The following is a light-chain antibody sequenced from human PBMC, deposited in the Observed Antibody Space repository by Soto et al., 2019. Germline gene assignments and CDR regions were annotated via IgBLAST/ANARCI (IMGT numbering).Light chain of an antibody. V-gene: IGLV4-69*01. CDR3: QTWVTGTNYV. CDR2: LNSDGSH. J-gene: IGLJ1*01. CDR1: SGHSSYA. Sequence: QPVLAQSPSASASLGASVKLTFTLSSGHSSYAITWHQQQPEKGPRFLMKLNSDGSHSKGDGIPDRFSGSSSGAERYLTISSLQSEDEADYYCQTWVTGTNYVFGPGTKVTVL.